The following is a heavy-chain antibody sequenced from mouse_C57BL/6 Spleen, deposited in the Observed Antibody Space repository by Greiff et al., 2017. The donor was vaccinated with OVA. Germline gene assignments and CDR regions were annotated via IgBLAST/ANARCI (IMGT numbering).Heavy chain of an antibody. Sequence: VQLQQSGAELVRPGASVKLSCTASGFNIKDDYMHWVKQRPEQGLEWIGWIDPENGDTEYASKFQGKATITADTSSNTAYLQLSSLTSEDTAVYYCTRGANWDYFDYWGQGTTLTVSS. CDR3: TRGANWDYFDY. CDR2: IDPENGDT. V-gene: IGHV14-4*01. CDR1: GFNIKDDY. J-gene: IGHJ2*01. D-gene: IGHD4-1*01.